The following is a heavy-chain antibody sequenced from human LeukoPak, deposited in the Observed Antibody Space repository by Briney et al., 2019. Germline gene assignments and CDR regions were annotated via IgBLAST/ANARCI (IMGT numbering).Heavy chain of an antibody. J-gene: IGHJ4*02. Sequence: GGSLRLSCAASGFTFSSYSMNWVRQAPGKGLEWVSYISSSSSTIYYADSVKGRFTISRDNAKNSLYLQMNSLRAEDTDVYYCARDLSIAVASFDYWGQGTLVTVSS. V-gene: IGHV3-48*01. CDR3: ARDLSIAVASFDY. CDR2: ISSSSSTI. CDR1: GFTFSSYS. D-gene: IGHD6-19*01.